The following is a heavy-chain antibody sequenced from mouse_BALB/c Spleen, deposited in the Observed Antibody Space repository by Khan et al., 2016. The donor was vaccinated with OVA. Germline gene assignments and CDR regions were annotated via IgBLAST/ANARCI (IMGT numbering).Heavy chain of an antibody. J-gene: IGHJ4*01. CDR1: GYTFTTAG. CDR2: INTHSGVP. CDR3: ARGGAAFDRNDGGAMDS. Sequence: QIQLVQSGPELKKPGETVRISCKASGYTFTTAGMQWVQKMPGKGLKWIGWINTHSGVPKYAEDFKGRFVFSLETSASTAYLQITNLKNEDTATYFCARGGAAFDRNDGGAMDSWGQGTSVTVSS. V-gene: IGHV9-4*02. D-gene: IGHD2-12*01.